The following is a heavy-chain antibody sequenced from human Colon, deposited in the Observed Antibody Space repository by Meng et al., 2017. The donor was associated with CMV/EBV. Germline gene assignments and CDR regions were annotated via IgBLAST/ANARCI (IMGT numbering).Heavy chain of an antibody. CDR2: ISLDSRNT. CDR1: GFRFDEYA. V-gene: IGHV3-9*01. CDR3: VKGMVHFKMDDDAFEI. Sequence: GGSLRLSCAASGFRFDEYAMHWVRQAPGKGLEWVSVISLDSRNTGYADSVKGRFTISRDNAKNSLYLQMDGLIAEDTALYYCVKGMVHFKMDDDAFEIWGQGTMVTVSS. J-gene: IGHJ3*02. D-gene: IGHD3-10*01.